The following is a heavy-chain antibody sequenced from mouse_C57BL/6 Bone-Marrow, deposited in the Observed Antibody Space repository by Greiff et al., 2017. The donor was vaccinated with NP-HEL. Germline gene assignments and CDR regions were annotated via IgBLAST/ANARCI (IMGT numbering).Heavy chain of an antibody. D-gene: IGHD2-2*01. CDR1: GYTFTSYW. CDR2: INPSNGGT. Sequence: QVQLQQSGAELARPGASVKLSCKASGYTFTSYWMHWVKQRPGQGLEWIGNINPSNGGTNYNEKFKSKATLTVDKSSSTAYMQLSSLTSEDSAVYYCAREGPIYYGYDEGFAYWGQGTLVTVSA. J-gene: IGHJ3*01. CDR3: AREGPIYYGYDEGFAY. V-gene: IGHV1-53*01.